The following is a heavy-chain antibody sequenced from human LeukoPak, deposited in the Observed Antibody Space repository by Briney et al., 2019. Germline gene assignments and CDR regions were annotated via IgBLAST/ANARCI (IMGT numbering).Heavy chain of an antibody. D-gene: IGHD3-3*01. CDR3: ARVRFLDEGHPLDF. J-gene: IGHJ4*02. Sequence: ASVKVSCKASGYTFTGYYMHWVRQAPGQGLEWMGWINPNSGGTNYAQKFQGRVTMTRDTSISTAYMELSRLRSDDTAMYFCARVRFLDEGHPLDFWGQGTLVTVSS. CDR2: INPNSGGT. V-gene: IGHV1-2*02. CDR1: GYTFTGYY.